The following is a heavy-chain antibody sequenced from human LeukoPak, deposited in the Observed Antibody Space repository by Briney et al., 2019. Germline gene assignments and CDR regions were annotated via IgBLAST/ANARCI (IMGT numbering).Heavy chain of an antibody. V-gene: IGHV3-11*01. D-gene: IGHD6-19*01. CDR1: GFTFSDYY. CDR3: AKSSEWLVWAGNNYFDY. CDR2: ISSSGRTI. Sequence: GGSLRLSCAASGFTFSDYYLSWIRQAPGKGLEWISYISSSGRTIYYADSVKGRFTISRDNAKNSLYLQMNSLRAEDTAVYYCAKSSEWLVWAGNNYFDYWGQGTLVTVSS. J-gene: IGHJ4*02.